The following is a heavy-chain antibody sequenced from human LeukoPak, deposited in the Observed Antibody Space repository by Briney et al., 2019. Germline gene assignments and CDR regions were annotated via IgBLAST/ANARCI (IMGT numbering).Heavy chain of an antibody. V-gene: IGHV3-66*01. D-gene: IGHD6-19*01. Sequence: GGSLRLSCVVSGFTVSSNYMSWFRQAPGKGLEWVSVIYSGGSTYYADCVKGRFTISRDNSKNTLYLQMNSLRAEDTAVYYCAKDRGIAVNEDFDYWGQGTLVTVSS. CDR3: AKDRGIAVNEDFDY. CDR2: IYSGGST. CDR1: GFTVSSNY. J-gene: IGHJ4*02.